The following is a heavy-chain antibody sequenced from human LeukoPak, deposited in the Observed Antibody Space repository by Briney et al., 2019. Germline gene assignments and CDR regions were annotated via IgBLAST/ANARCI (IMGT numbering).Heavy chain of an antibody. D-gene: IGHD3-10*01. V-gene: IGHV3-53*01. CDR2: IYSGGST. CDR1: GFTVSSNY. Sequence: GGSLRLPCAASGFTVSSNYMSWVRQAPGKGLEWVSVIYSGGSTYYADSVKGRFTISRDNSKNTLYLQMNSLRAEDTAVYYCARHNTYYYGSGSYYLNWFDPWGQGTLVTVSS. J-gene: IGHJ5*02. CDR3: ARHNTYYYGSGSYYLNWFDP.